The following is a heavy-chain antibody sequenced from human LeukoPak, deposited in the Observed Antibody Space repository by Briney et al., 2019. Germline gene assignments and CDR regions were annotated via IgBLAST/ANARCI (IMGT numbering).Heavy chain of an antibody. CDR3: ARDSGTAMPRSYDAFDI. D-gene: IGHD5-18*01. CDR1: GFTFSSYS. Sequence: PGGSLRLSCAGSGFTFSSYSMNWVRQAPGKGLEWVSSISSSSSYIYYADSVKGRFTISRDNAKNSLYLQMNSLRAEDTAVYYCARDSGTAMPRSYDAFDIWGQGTMVTVSS. J-gene: IGHJ3*02. V-gene: IGHV3-21*01. CDR2: ISSSSSYI.